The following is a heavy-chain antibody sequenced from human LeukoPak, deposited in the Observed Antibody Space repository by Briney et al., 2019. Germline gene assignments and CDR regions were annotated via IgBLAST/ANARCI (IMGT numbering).Heavy chain of an antibody. CDR1: GGSISSYY. Sequence: SETLSLTCTVSGGSISSYYWSWIRQPAGKGLEWIGRIYTSGSTNYNPSLKSRVTISVDTSKNQFSLKLSSVTAADTAVYYCARARGLYDSSGYPLDAFDIWGQGTMVTVSS. V-gene: IGHV4-4*07. CDR2: IYTSGST. D-gene: IGHD3-22*01. CDR3: ARARGLYDSSGYPLDAFDI. J-gene: IGHJ3*02.